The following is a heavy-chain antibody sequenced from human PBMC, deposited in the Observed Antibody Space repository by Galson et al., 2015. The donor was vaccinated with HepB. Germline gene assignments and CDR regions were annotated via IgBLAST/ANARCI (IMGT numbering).Heavy chain of an antibody. CDR2: ISYDGSNK. D-gene: IGHD2-2*01. CDR1: GFTFSSYA. Sequence: LRLSCTASGFTFSSYAMHWVRQAPGKGLEWVAVISYDGSNKYYADSVKGRFTISRDNSKNTLYLQMNSLRAEDTAVYYCARGIEHCSSTSCYPYFYYYGMDVWGQGTTVTVSS. J-gene: IGHJ6*02. V-gene: IGHV3-30-3*01. CDR3: ARGIEHCSSTSCYPYFYYYGMDV.